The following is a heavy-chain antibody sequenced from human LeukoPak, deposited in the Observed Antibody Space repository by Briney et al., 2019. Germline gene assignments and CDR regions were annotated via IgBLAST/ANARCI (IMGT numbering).Heavy chain of an antibody. V-gene: IGHV3-7*01. J-gene: IGHJ5*02. D-gene: IGHD6-19*01. Sequence: GGSLRLSCAASGFTFGASWMSWVRQAPGRGLEGVALINEDGSGRYYMKSVEGRFAIFRDNTQNLLYLQMNSLRAEDAALYLCAREGPRLPHKAGDWFDPRGQGALVTVSS. CDR3: AREGPRLPHKAGDWFDP. CDR2: INEDGSGR. CDR1: GFTFGASW.